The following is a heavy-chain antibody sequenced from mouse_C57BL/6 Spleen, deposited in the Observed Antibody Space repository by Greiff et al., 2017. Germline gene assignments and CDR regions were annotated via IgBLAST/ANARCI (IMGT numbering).Heavy chain of an antibody. V-gene: IGHV1-69*01. CDR3: ARSYYYGSSYWYFDV. Sequence: QVQLQQPGAELVMPGASVKLSCKASGYTFTSYWMHWVKQRPGQGLEWIGEIDLSDSYTNYNQKFKGKSTLTVDKSSSTAYMQLSSLTSEDSAVYYCARSYYYGSSYWYFDVWGTGTTVTVSS. D-gene: IGHD1-1*01. CDR1: GYTFTSYW. J-gene: IGHJ1*03. CDR2: IDLSDSYT.